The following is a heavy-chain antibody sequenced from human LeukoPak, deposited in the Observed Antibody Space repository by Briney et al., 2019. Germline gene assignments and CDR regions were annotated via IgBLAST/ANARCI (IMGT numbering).Heavy chain of an antibody. V-gene: IGHV1-8*01. D-gene: IGHD1-1*01. Sequence: ASVKVSCKASGYTFTSYDINWVRQATGQGFEWMGWMNPNSGNTGYAQKFQGRVTMTRNTSISTAYMELSSLRSEDTAVYYCARGDWNDEGWFDPWGQGTLVTVSS. J-gene: IGHJ5*02. CDR1: GYTFTSYD. CDR2: MNPNSGNT. CDR3: ARGDWNDEGWFDP.